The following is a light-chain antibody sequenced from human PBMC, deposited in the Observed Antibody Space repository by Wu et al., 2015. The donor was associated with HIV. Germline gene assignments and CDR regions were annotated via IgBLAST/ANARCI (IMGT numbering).Light chain of an antibody. Sequence: IQMTQSPSTLSAFVGDRVTITCRASQSIGSWLAWYQQKPGKAPKLLIYKASSLESGVPLRFSGSGSGTEFTLTFSSLQPDDFATYYCQQYKSYPGTFGQGTKVEIK. J-gene: IGKJ1*01. CDR2: KAS. CDR1: QSIGSW. V-gene: IGKV1-5*03. CDR3: QQYKSYPGT.